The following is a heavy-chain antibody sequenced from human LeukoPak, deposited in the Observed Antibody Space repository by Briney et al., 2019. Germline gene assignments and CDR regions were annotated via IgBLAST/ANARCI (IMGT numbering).Heavy chain of an antibody. V-gene: IGHV3-21*01. J-gene: IGHJ4*02. CDR3: ASEFTCVGCYSGYYFDY. D-gene: IGHD2-15*01. CDR1: GLTFTSYS. Sequence: GGSLRLSCAASGLTFTSYSMNWVRQAPGKGLEWVSSISSSSSYIYYADSVKGRFTISRDNAKNSLYLQMNSLRAEDTAVYYCASEFTCVGCYSGYYFDYWGQGTLVTVSS. CDR2: ISSSSSYI.